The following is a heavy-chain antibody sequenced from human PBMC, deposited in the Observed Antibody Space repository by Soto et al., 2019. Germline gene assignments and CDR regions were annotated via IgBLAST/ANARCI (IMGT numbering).Heavy chain of an antibody. CDR1: GGSISSYY. V-gene: IGHV4-59*01. J-gene: IGHJ4*02. CDR2: IYYSGST. Sequence: SETLSLTCTVSGGSISSYYLSWIRQPPGKGLEWIGYIYYSGSTNYNPSLKSRATISVDTSKNQFSLKLSSVTAADTAVYYCARGYCSGGTCYRFNFDYWGQGTLVTV. D-gene: IGHD2-15*01. CDR3: ARGYCSGGTCYRFNFDY.